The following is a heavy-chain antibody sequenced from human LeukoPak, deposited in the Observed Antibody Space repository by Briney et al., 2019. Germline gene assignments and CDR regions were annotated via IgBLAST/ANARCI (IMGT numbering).Heavy chain of an antibody. D-gene: IGHD5-12*01. V-gene: IGHV4-59*01. Sequence: SETLSLTCTVSGGSISSYYWSWIRQPPGKGLEWIGYIYYSGSTNYNPSLKSRVTISVDTSKNQFSLKLTSVTAADTAVYYCARVYGAGYDFRGAFDIWGQGTMVTVSS. CDR3: ARVYGAGYDFRGAFDI. CDR1: GGSISSYY. J-gene: IGHJ3*02. CDR2: IYYSGST.